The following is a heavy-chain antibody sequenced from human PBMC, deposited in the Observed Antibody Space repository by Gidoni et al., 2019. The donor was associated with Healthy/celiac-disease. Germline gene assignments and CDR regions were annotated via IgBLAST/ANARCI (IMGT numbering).Heavy chain of an antibody. V-gene: IGHV1-3*01. D-gene: IGHD1-26*01. CDR3: AACIVGATTFPFDY. CDR1: GYTFTSYA. CDR2: INAGNGNT. J-gene: IGHJ4*02. Sequence: QVQLVQSGAEVKKPGASVKVYCKASGYTFTSYAMHWVRQAPGQRLEWMGWINAGNGNTKYSQKFQGRVTITRDTSASTAYMELSSLRSEDTAVYYCAACIVGATTFPFDYWGQGTLVTVSS.